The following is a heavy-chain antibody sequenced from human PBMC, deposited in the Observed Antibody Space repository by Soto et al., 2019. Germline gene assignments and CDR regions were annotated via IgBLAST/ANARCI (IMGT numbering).Heavy chain of an antibody. CDR1: GFAFSSFA. V-gene: IGHV3-23*01. J-gene: IGHJ5*02. Sequence: EVQLLESGGGLVQPGGSLRVSCAASGFAFSSFAMTWVRQAPGKGLEWVSAIGSGGVKTFYADSVKGRFTISRDDSKNTLFLQMNSLRAEDTAVYYCARGGNWFDPWGQGTLVTVSS. D-gene: IGHD3-10*01. CDR3: ARGGNWFDP. CDR2: IGSGGVKT.